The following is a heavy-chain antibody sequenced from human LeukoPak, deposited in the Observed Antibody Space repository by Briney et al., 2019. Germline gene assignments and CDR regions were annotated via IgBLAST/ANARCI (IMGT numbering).Heavy chain of an antibody. V-gene: IGHV3-9*01. D-gene: IGHD3-22*01. CDR2: ISWNGGNI. CDR1: GFTFDDYA. CDR3: ARDGDSSGYYR. J-gene: IGHJ5*02. Sequence: SLRLSCAASGFTFDDYAMHWVRQAPGKGLEWVSGISWNGGNIDYADSVKGRFAISRDNAKNSLYLQMNSLRAEDTAVYYCARDGDSSGYYRWGQGTLVTVSS.